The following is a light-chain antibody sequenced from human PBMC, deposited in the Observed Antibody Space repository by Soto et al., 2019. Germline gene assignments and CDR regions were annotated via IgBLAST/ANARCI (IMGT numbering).Light chain of an antibody. CDR2: DAS. J-gene: IGKJ1*01. V-gene: IGKV3-11*01. Sequence: EIVLTQSPATLSLSPGERATLSCRASQSVRSYLAWYQQKPGQAPRLLVFDASNRATGIPARFSGSWSGTDFTLTISSLEPEDFAVYYCQQRSNWPWTFGQGTKVDVK. CDR1: QSVRSY. CDR3: QQRSNWPWT.